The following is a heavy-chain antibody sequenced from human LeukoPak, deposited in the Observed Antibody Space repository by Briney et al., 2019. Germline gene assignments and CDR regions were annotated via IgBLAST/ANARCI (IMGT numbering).Heavy chain of an antibody. CDR3: AKDGASASGSYLAFDY. CDR1: GFTFSSYG. CDR2: ISYDGSNK. J-gene: IGHJ4*02. Sequence: GGSLRLSCAASGFTFSSYGMHWVRQAPGKGLEWVAVISYDGSNKYYADSVKGRFTISRDNSKNTLYLQMNSLRAEDTAVYYCAKDGASASGSYLAFDYWAREPWSPSPQ. D-gene: IGHD1-26*01. V-gene: IGHV3-30*18.